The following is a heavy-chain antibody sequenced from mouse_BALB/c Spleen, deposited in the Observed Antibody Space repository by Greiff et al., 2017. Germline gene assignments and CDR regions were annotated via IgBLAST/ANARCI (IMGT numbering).Heavy chain of an antibody. CDR2: IYPGGGYT. CDR3: ARSLKPADAMDY. CDR1: GYTFTNYW. V-gene: IGHV1-63*02. Sequence: QVQLQQSGAELVRPGTSVKLSCKASGYTFTNYWLGWVKQRPGHGLEWIGDIYPGGGYTNYNEKFKGKATLTADTSSSTAYMQLSSLTSEDSAVYCGARSLKPADAMDYWGQGTSVTVSS. J-gene: IGHJ4*01.